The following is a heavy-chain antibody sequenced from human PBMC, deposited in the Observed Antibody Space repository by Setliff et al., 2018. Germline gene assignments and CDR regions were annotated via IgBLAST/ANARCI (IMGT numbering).Heavy chain of an antibody. V-gene: IGHV1-3*01. CDR1: GYTFTSYA. CDR3: ARSRPAGDYGTWDYYYYGMDV. J-gene: IGHJ6*02. D-gene: IGHD4-17*01. CDR2: INAGNGNT. Sequence: ASVKVSCKASGYTFTSYAMHWVRQAPGQRLEWMGWINAGNGNTKYSQKFQGRVTITRDTSASTAYMELSSLRSEDTAVYYCARSRPAGDYGTWDYYYYGMDVWGQGTTVTVSS.